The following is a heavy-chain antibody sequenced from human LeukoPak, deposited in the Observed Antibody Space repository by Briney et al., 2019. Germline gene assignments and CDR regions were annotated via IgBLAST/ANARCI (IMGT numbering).Heavy chain of an antibody. J-gene: IGHJ4*02. CDR1: GGSISSHY. V-gene: IGHV4-59*11. D-gene: IGHD6-6*01. CDR2: IYYSGST. Sequence: PSETLSLTCTVSGGSISSHYWSWIRQPPGKGLEWIGYIYYSGSTNYNPPLKSRVTISVDTSKNQFSLKLSSVTAADTAVYYCATVEYSSSLAFDYGGQGTLVTVSP. CDR3: ATVEYSSSLAFDY.